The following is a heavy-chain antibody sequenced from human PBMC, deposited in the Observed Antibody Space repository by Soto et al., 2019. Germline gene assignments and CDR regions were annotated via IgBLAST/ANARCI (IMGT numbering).Heavy chain of an antibody. CDR3: ARESTGTTSSRTYYFDY. V-gene: IGHV1-18*01. J-gene: IGHJ4*02. Sequence: ASVKVSCKASGYTFTSYGISWVRQAPGQGLEWMGWISAYNGNTNYAQKLQGRVTMTTDTSTSTAYMELRSLRSDDTAFYYCARESTGTTSSRTYYFDYWGQGTLVTVSS. D-gene: IGHD1-7*01. CDR1: GYTFTSYG. CDR2: ISAYNGNT.